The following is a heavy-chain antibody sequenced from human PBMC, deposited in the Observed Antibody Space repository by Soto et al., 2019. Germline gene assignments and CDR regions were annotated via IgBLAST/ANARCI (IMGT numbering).Heavy chain of an antibody. D-gene: IGHD3-22*01. CDR2: ISSDGSNK. V-gene: IGHV3-30-3*01. CDR1: GFTFSNYA. J-gene: IGHJ4*02. CDR3: VRDATYYYDTNEY. Sequence: QVQLVESGGSVVQPGRCLRLSCAASGFTFSNYAVPWVRQAPGKGLEWVALISSDGSNKFYADSVKGRFTISRDNSKNTLYLQVNSLRSEDTAVYYCVRDATYYYDTNEYWGQGTLVTVSS.